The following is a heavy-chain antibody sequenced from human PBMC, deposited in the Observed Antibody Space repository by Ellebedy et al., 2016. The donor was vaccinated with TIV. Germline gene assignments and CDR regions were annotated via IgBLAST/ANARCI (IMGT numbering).Heavy chain of an antibody. CDR1: GGTFSSDV. V-gene: IGHV1-69*06. D-gene: IGHD2-2*01. CDR3: ATSAAEEYFQH. J-gene: IGHJ1*01. Sequence: AASVKVSCKASGGTFSSDVISWARQAPGQGREWMGGIIPMFGTPNYAQRLQGRVTITADKSTSTAYMELSSLRSDDTAVYYCATSAAEEYFQHWGQGTLVTVSS. CDR2: IIPMFGTP.